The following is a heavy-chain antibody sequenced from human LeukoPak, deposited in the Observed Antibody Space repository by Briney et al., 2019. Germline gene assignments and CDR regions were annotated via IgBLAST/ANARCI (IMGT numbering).Heavy chain of an antibody. CDR2: ISPYNGNT. CDR1: GYTFTSYG. D-gene: IGHD3-10*01. V-gene: IGHV1-18*01. CDR3: ARHFYGSGTYYHFDY. J-gene: IGHJ4*02. Sequence: ASVKVSCKASGYTFTSYGISWVRQAPGQGPEWMGWISPYNGNTNYAQKLQGRATMTTDTSTSTAYMELRSLRSDDTAVYNCARHFYGSGTYYHFDYWGQGTLVTVSS.